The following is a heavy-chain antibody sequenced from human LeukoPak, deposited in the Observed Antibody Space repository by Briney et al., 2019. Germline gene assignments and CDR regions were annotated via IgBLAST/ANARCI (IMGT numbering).Heavy chain of an antibody. CDR1: SGSISSYY. Sequence: SETLTLTCTVSSGSISSYYWSWLRQPPGKGLEWIAYSYYSGSTNYNPSLKSRVTISIDNSNNQFSLKLSSVTAADTAVYYCARQEHSSGWNYFDYWGQGTLVTVSS. V-gene: IGHV4-59*08. D-gene: IGHD6-19*01. CDR2: SYYSGST. J-gene: IGHJ4*02. CDR3: ARQEHSSGWNYFDY.